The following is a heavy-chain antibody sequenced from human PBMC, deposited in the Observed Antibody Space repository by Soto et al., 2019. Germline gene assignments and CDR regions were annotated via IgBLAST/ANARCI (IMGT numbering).Heavy chain of an antibody. V-gene: IGHV3-30-3*01. CDR1: GFTFSSYA. Sequence: QVQLVESGGGVVQPGRSLRLSCAASGFTFSSYAMHWVRQAPGKGLEWVAVISYDGSNKYYADSVKGRFTISRDNSKNTLYLQMNSLRAEDTAVYYCARGGPYSSGSPFLYWGQGTLVTVSS. D-gene: IGHD6-19*01. J-gene: IGHJ4*02. CDR2: ISYDGSNK. CDR3: ARGGPYSSGSPFLY.